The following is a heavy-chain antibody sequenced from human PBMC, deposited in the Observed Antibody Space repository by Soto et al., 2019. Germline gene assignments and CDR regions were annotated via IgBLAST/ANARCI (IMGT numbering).Heavy chain of an antibody. J-gene: IGHJ2*01. Sequence: QVQLVQSGAEVKKPGASVKVSCQASGYTFTNYAISWVRQAPGQGLEWMGWSSASTRNTDQAQNFQGRVTITIDTSTNTANMELRSLRSDDTAVYYCARCYCSVGSCYACWHFDLWGRGTLVTVSS. CDR2: SSASTRNT. D-gene: IGHD2-15*01. CDR3: ARCYCSVGSCYACWHFDL. V-gene: IGHV1-18*01. CDR1: GYTFTNYA.